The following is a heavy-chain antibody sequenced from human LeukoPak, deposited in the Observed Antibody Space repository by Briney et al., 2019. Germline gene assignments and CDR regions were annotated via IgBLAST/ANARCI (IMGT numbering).Heavy chain of an antibody. CDR2: INPSGGST. Sequence: GASVKVSCKASGYTFTSYYMHWVRQAPGQGLEWMGIINPSGGSTSYAQKFQGRVTMTRDTSTSTVYMELSSLRSEDTAVYYCARDRTDYYGSGSYSKPLGYWGQGTLVTVSS. CDR1: GYTFTSYY. CDR3: ARDRTDYYGSGSYSKPLGY. D-gene: IGHD3-10*01. V-gene: IGHV1-46*01. J-gene: IGHJ4*02.